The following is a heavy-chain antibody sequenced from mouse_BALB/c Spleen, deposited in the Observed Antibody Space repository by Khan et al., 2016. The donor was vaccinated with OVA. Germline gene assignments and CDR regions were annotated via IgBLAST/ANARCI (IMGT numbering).Heavy chain of an antibody. CDR3: ARSYDGAWFAY. CDR1: GYTFTDYV. Sequence: QVQLKQSGPELVKPGAAVKMSCKASGYTFTDYVISWVKQRTGQGPEWIGEIYPGSGSTYYNETFKGKATLTADKSSTTAYMQLSSLPSEDSAVYFCARSYDGAWFAYWGQGTLVTVSA. D-gene: IGHD1-1*01. J-gene: IGHJ3*01. V-gene: IGHV1-77*01. CDR2: IYPGSGST.